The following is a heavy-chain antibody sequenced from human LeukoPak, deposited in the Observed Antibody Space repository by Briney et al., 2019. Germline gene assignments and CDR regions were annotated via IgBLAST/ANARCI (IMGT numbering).Heavy chain of an antibody. D-gene: IGHD3-22*01. Sequence: GGSLRLSCAASGFTFSNYAMYWVRQAPGKGLEWVAVISYDGSNKYYADSVKGRFTISRDKSENTLYLQMNSLSAEDTAVYYCARDRDSSGYNYYFDFWGQGTLVTVSS. CDR1: GFTFSNYA. CDR2: ISYDGSNK. V-gene: IGHV3-30-3*01. J-gene: IGHJ4*02. CDR3: ARDRDSSGYNYYFDF.